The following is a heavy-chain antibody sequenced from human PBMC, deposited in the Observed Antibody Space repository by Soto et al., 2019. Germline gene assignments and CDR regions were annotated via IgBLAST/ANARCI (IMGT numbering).Heavy chain of an antibody. CDR3: AADEDIVGALDY. V-gene: IGHV1-58*01. CDR1: GFTFTSSA. J-gene: IGHJ4*02. CDR2: IVVGSGNT. D-gene: IGHD1-26*01. Sequence: SVKVSCKASGFTFTSSAVQWVRQARGQRLEWIGWIVVGSGNTNYAQKFQERVTITRDMSTSTAYMELSSLRSEDTAVYYCAADEDIVGALDYWGQGTLVTVSS.